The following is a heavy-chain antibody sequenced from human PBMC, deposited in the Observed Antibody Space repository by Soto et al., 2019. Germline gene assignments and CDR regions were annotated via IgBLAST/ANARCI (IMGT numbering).Heavy chain of an antibody. V-gene: IGHV4-31*03. Sequence: TSETLSLTCTVSGGSISSGGYYWSWIRQHPGKGLEWIGYIYYSGSTYYNPSLKSRVTISVDTSKNQFSLKLSSVTAADTAVYYCARESVGITMVRGRPDYFDYWGQGTLVTVSS. CDR2: IYYSGST. CDR3: ARESVGITMVRGRPDYFDY. CDR1: GGSISSGGYY. J-gene: IGHJ4*02. D-gene: IGHD3-10*01.